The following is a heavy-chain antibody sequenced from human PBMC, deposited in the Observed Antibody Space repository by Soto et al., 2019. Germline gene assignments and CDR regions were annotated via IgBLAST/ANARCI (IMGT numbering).Heavy chain of an antibody. Sequence: ASVKVSCKVSGYTLTELSMHWVRQAPGKGLEWMGGFDPEDGETIYAQKFQGRVTMTEDTSTDTAYMELSSLRSEDTAVYYCATLSIDYDSSGCPFDYWGQGTLVTVSS. CDR2: FDPEDGET. CDR3: ATLSIDYDSSGCPFDY. V-gene: IGHV1-24*01. D-gene: IGHD3-22*01. J-gene: IGHJ4*02. CDR1: GYTLTELS.